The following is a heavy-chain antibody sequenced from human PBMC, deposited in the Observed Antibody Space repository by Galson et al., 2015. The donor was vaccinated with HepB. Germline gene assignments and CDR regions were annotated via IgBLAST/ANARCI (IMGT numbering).Heavy chain of an antibody. J-gene: IGHJ4*02. D-gene: IGHD2-15*01. Sequence: ETLSLTCAVYGGSFSGYYWSWIRQPPGKGLEWIGEIKHSGSTNYNPSLKSRVTISVDTSKNQFSLKVNSVTAADTAVYYCARGREYCSGGSCYDPYDYWGQGTLVTVSS. V-gene: IGHV4-34*01. CDR1: GGSFSGYY. CDR3: ARGREYCSGGSCYDPYDY. CDR2: IKHSGST.